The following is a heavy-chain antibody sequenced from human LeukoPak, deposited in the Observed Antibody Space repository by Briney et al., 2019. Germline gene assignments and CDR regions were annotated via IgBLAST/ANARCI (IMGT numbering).Heavy chain of an antibody. CDR1: GYTFTGYY. D-gene: IGHD1-26*01. CDR3: TRESGSYHGNDY. J-gene: IGHJ4*02. Sequence: GASVTVSCTASGYTFTGYYMHWVRQAPGQGLEWMGRINPNSGGTNYAQKFQGRVTMTGDTSISTAYMELSSLRSDDTAVYYCTRESGSYHGNDYWGQVTLVTVSS. V-gene: IGHV1-2*06. CDR2: INPNSGGT.